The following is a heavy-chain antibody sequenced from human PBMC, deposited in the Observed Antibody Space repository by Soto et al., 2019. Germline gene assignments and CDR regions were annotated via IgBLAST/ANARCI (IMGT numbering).Heavy chain of an antibody. D-gene: IGHD6-19*01. J-gene: IGHJ4*02. V-gene: IGHV3-30*18. CDR3: AKGGRQWLVTSDFNY. CDR1: GFTFSDYA. CDR2: VSHDGRNT. Sequence: PGGSLRLSCAASGFTFSDYAMHWVRQAPGKGLEWVAVVSHDGRNTYYADSVKGRFTISRDSSKNTVSLEITSLRAEDTAVYYFAKGGRQWLVTSDFNYWGQGALVTVSS.